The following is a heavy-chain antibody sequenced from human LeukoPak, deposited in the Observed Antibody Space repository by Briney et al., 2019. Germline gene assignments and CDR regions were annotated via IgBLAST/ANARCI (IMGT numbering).Heavy chain of an antibody. V-gene: IGHV3-7*01. D-gene: IGHD3-22*01. J-gene: IGHJ4*02. CDR1: GFTFSSYW. Sequence: GGSLRLSCAASGFTFSSYWMSWVRQAPGKGLEWVANIKQDGSEKYYVDSVKGRFTISRDNAKNSQYLQMNSLRAEDTAVYYCASLYSSGYCDYWGQGTLVTVSS. CDR2: IKQDGSEK. CDR3: ASLYSSGYCDY.